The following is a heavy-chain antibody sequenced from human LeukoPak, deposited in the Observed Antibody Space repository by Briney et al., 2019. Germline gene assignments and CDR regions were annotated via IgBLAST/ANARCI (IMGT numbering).Heavy chain of an antibody. J-gene: IGHJ1*01. CDR1: GFTFSSYG. CDR2: VSYDGGNK. Sequence: GGSLRLSCAASGFTFSSYGMHWVRQAPGKGLEWVAVVSYDGGNKYYAASVKGRFTISRDNANNSLYLQMNRPRAEDTAVYYCARRSDYYITEFFQHWGQGTLVTVSS. D-gene: IGHD3-22*01. V-gene: IGHV3-30*03. CDR3: ARRSDYYITEFFQH.